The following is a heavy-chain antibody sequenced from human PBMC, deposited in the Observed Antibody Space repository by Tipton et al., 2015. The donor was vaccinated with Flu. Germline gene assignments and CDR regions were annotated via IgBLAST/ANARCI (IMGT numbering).Heavy chain of an antibody. D-gene: IGHD7-27*01. Sequence: SLRLSCAASGFTFDTYAMDWVRQTPGKGLEWVALIRHDGSKKYYADSVRGRFTISRDNAKDSLFLQMNSLKAEDTAVYYCASLTGDDYWGQGTLVTVSS. J-gene: IGHJ4*01. V-gene: IGHV3-33*03. CDR2: IRHDGSKK. CDR1: GFTFDTYA. CDR3: ASLTGDDY.